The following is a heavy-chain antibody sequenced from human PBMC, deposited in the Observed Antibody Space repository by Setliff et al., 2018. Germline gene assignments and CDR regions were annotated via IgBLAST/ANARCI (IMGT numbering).Heavy chain of an antibody. V-gene: IGHV3-11*04. D-gene: IGHD6-25*01. CDR2: ISNSGSTI. CDR1: GFTFSDYY. Sequence: GGSLRLSCAASGFTFSDYYMSWIRQPPGKGLEWVSYISNSGSTIYYAASVKGRFTISRDNAKNSLYLQMNSLRAEDTAVYYCARASSAAGLTTDYWGQGTLVTVSS. CDR3: ARASSAAGLTTDY. J-gene: IGHJ4*02.